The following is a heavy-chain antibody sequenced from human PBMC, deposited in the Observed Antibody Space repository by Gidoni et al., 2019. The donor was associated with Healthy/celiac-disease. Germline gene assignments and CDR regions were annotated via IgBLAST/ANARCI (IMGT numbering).Heavy chain of an antibody. Sequence: DVHLLASVGGLVQPGGSLRLSCAASGFTFRCYAITWVRPAPGKGLEWVSAISGSGGSTYYADSVKGRFTISRDNSKNTMYLQMNSLRAEDTAVYYCAKRYGDYQPLANYYYMDVWGKGTTVTVSS. D-gene: IGHD4-17*01. CDR3: AKRYGDYQPLANYYYMDV. CDR2: ISGSGGST. J-gene: IGHJ6*03. V-gene: IGHV3-23*01. CDR1: GFTFRCYA.